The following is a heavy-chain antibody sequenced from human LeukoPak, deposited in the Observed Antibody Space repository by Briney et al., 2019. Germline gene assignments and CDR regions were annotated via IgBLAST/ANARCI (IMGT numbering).Heavy chain of an antibody. CDR3: ATGEYCSSTSCNDFDY. Sequence: ASVKVSCKASGYTFTGYYMHWVRQAPGQGLEWMGWINPNSGGTNYAQKFQGRVTMTRDTSISTAYMELSRLRSDDTAVYYCATGEYCSSTSCNDFDYWGQGTLVTVSS. V-gene: IGHV1-2*02. J-gene: IGHJ4*02. CDR2: INPNSGGT. CDR1: GYTFTGYY. D-gene: IGHD2-2*01.